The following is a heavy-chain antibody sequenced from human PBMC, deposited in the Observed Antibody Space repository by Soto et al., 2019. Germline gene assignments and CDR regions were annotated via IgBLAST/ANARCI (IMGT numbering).Heavy chain of an antibody. D-gene: IGHD6-19*01. CDR2: ISDSGGRT. J-gene: IGHJ4*02. CDR3: AKDDSRRDGCID. CDR1: GFTFTSYA. V-gene: IGHV3-23*01. Sequence: EVQLLESGGGLVQPGGSLRLSCAASGFTFTSYALTWVRQAPGKGLEWVSAISDSGGRTYYAGSVRGRFTISRDKSKNTLYLQMNSLSAEDTAVYYCAKDDSRRDGCIDWGQGTLVTVSS.